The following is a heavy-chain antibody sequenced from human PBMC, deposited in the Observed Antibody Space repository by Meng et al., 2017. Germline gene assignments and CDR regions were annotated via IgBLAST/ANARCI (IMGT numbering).Heavy chain of an antibody. J-gene: IGHJ6*02. D-gene: IGHD3-10*01. V-gene: IGHV3-11*04. Sequence: SLKISCAASGFTFSDYYMSWIRQAPGKGLEWVSYISSSGSTIYYADSVKGRFTISRDNAKNSLYLQMSSLRAEDTAVYYCARADITMVRGVYSPNYYYYGMDVWGQGTTVTVSS. CDR1: GFTFSDYY. CDR2: ISSSGSTI. CDR3: ARADITMVRGVYSPNYYYYGMDV.